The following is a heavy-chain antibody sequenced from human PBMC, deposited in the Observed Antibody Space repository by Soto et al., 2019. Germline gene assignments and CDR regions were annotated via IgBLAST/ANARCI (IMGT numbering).Heavy chain of an antibody. Sequence: ASVKVSCKASGVTFSSYAISWVRQAPGQGLEWMGGIIPIFGTANYAQKFQGRVTITADKSTSTAYMELSSLRSEDTAVYYCARAALRFLEWYNWFDPWGQGTLVTVSS. CDR2: IIPIFGTA. D-gene: IGHD3-3*01. V-gene: IGHV1-69*06. CDR3: ARAALRFLEWYNWFDP. J-gene: IGHJ5*02. CDR1: GVTFSSYA.